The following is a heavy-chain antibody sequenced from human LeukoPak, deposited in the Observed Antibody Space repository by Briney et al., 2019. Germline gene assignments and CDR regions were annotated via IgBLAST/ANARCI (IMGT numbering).Heavy chain of an antibody. V-gene: IGHV3-30*04. CDR2: ISYDGSNK. CDR1: GFTFSSYA. CDR3: ARDSHYYDFWSGYSPLYYYYYGMDA. J-gene: IGHJ6*02. Sequence: PGGSLRLSCAASGFTFSSYAMHWVRQAPGKGLEWVAVISYDGSNKYYADSVKGRFTISRDNSKNTLYLQMNSRRAEDTAVYYCARDSHYYDFWSGYSPLYYYYYGMDAWGQGTTVTVSS. D-gene: IGHD3-3*01.